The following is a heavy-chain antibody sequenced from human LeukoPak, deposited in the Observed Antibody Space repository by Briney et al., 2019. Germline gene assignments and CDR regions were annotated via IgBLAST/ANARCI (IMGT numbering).Heavy chain of an antibody. CDR2: INPNSGGT. CDR1: GYTFTGYY. CDR3: AREAWELLRNDAFDI. Sequence: ASVKVSCKASGYTFTGYYMHWVRQAPGQGLEWMGWINPNSGGTNHAQKFQGRVTMTRDTPISTAYMELSRLRSDDTAVYYCAREAWELLRNDAFDIWGQGTMVTVSS. D-gene: IGHD1-26*01. V-gene: IGHV1-2*02. J-gene: IGHJ3*02.